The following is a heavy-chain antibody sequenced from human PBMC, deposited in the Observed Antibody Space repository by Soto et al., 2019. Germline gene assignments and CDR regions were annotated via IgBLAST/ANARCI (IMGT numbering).Heavy chain of an antibody. J-gene: IGHJ6*04. CDR3: ASRNSGYSSSWYAGGDYYYGMDV. Sequence: ASVEVSCKASGYTFTSYCISWVRQSPGQGLEWMGWISAYNGNTNYAQKLQGIVTMNTDTSTSTAYMELRSLRSDDTAVYYCASRNSGYSSSWYAGGDYYYGMDVWGKGTTVTVSS. D-gene: IGHD6-13*01. V-gene: IGHV1-18*04. CDR2: ISAYNGNT. CDR1: GYTFTSYC.